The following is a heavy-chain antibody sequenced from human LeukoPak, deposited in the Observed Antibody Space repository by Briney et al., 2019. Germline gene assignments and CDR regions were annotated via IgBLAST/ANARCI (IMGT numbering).Heavy chain of an antibody. Sequence: SETLSLTCGVYGGSFSGYYWSWIRQPPGKGLEWIGEINPRGSTNYNPSLKSRVTLSADTSKNQFSLTLNSVTAADTAVYYCARRRLGYYFDYWGQGTQVTVSS. V-gene: IGHV4-34*01. CDR1: GGSFSGYY. J-gene: IGHJ4*02. CDR2: INPRGST. D-gene: IGHD5-24*01. CDR3: ARRRLGYYFDY.